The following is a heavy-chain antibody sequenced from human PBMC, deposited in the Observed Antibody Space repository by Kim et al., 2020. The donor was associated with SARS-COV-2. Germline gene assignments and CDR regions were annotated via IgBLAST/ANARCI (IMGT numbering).Heavy chain of an antibody. Sequence: ASVKVSCKASGYTFTSYGISWVRQAPGQGLEWMGWISAYNGNTNYAQKLQGRVTMTTDTSTSTAYMELRSLRSDDTAVYYCARDQVVVALGSSSSFYYYGMDVWGQGTTVTVSS. V-gene: IGHV1-18*01. CDR3: ARDQVVVALGSSSSFYYYGMDV. CDR1: GYTFTSYG. CDR2: ISAYNGNT. D-gene: IGHD2-15*01. J-gene: IGHJ6*02.